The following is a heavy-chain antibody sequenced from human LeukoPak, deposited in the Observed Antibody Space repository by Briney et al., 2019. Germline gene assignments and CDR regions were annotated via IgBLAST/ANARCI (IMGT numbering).Heavy chain of an antibody. CDR2: ISHSGST. D-gene: IGHD5-12*01. J-gene: IGHJ5*02. V-gene: IGHV4-34*01. CDR1: GGSFSGYY. Sequence: SETLSLTCAVYGGSFSGYYWSWIRQPPGKGLEWIGEISHSGSTNYNPSLKSRVTISVDTSKNQFSLKLSSVTAADTAVYYCARSRWLRSPWFDPWGQGTLVTVSS. CDR3: ARSRWLRSPWFDP.